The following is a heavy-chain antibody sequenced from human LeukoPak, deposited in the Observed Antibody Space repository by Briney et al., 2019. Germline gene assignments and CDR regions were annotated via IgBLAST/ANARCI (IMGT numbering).Heavy chain of an antibody. J-gene: IGHJ5*02. CDR1: GDSVSSNSAA. CDR3: AKEYVTTFDP. CDR2: TYYRSKCYN. D-gene: IGHD1-1*01. V-gene: IGHV6-1*01. Sequence: SQTLSVTCAISGDSVSSNSAAWNWIRQSPSRGLEWLGRTYYRSKCYNDYAVSVKSRITINPNTSKNQFTLQLNSVTPEDTAVYYCAKEYVTTFDPWGQGTLVTVSS.